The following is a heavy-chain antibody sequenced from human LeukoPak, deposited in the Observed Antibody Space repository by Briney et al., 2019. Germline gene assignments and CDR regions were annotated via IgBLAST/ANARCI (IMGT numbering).Heavy chain of an antibody. D-gene: IGHD2/OR15-2a*01. CDR1: GGSIRSSSYY. J-gene: IGHJ5*02. CDR3: ARQPFDLSWFDP. CDR2: IYYSGST. V-gene: IGHV4-39*01. Sequence: SETLSLTCTVSGGSIRSSSYYWGWIRQPPGKGLEWIGSIYYSGSTYYNPSLKSRVTISVDTSKNQFSLELSSVTAADTAVYYCARQPFDLSWFDPWGQGTLVTVSS.